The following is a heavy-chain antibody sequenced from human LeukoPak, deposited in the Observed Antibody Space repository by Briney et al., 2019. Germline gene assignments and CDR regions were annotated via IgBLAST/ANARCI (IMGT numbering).Heavy chain of an antibody. CDR2: ISGSGGST. Sequence: GGSLRLSCAASGFTFSSYAMSWVRQAPGKGLEWVSAISGSGGSTYYADSVKGRFTISRDNSKNTLYLQMDSLRAEDTAVYYCARDYADYVGYFFFDYWGQGTLVTVSS. V-gene: IGHV3-23*01. CDR1: GFTFSSYA. D-gene: IGHD4-17*01. J-gene: IGHJ4*02. CDR3: ARDYADYVGYFFFDY.